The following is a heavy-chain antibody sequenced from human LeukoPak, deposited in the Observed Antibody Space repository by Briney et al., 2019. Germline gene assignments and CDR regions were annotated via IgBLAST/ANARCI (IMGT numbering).Heavy chain of an antibody. CDR1: GFTFSSYA. Sequence: GGSLRLSCAASGFTFSSYAMSWVRQAPGKGLEWVSAISGSGGSTYYADSVKGRFTISRDNSKNTLYLQMNSLRAEDTAVYYCARDNYYGSGSYYDYYYYYGMDVWGQGTTVTVSS. J-gene: IGHJ6*02. V-gene: IGHV3-23*01. CDR3: ARDNYYGSGSYYDYYYYYGMDV. CDR2: ISGSGGST. D-gene: IGHD3-10*01.